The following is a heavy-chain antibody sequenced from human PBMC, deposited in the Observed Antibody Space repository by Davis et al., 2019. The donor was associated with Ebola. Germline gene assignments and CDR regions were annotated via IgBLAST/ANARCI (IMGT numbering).Heavy chain of an antibody. Sequence: PSETLSLTCTVSGGSISSYYWSWIRQPPGKGLEWIGYIYYSGSTNYNPSLKSRVTISVDTSKNQFSLRLSSVTAADTAVYYCARGIQLWFGYYYGMDVWGQGTTVTVSS. CDR1: GGSISSYY. CDR2: IYYSGST. CDR3: ARGIQLWFGYYYGMDV. D-gene: IGHD5-18*01. J-gene: IGHJ6*02. V-gene: IGHV4-59*12.